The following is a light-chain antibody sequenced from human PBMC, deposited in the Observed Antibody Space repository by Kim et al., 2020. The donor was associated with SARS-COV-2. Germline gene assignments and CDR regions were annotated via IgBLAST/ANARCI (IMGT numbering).Light chain of an antibody. CDR3: QSYDSSLSGWV. V-gene: IGLV1-40*01. J-gene: IGLJ3*02. Sequence: RGTSPCTGSSSNNGAGYDVHGYQQRPGTAPKHLIYGNSNRPSGVPDRFSGSKSGTSASLAITGLQAEDEADYYCQSYDSSLSGWVFGGGTQLTV. CDR1: SSNNGAGYD. CDR2: GNS.